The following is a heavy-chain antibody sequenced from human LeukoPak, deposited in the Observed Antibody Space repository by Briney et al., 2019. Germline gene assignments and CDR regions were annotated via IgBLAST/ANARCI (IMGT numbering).Heavy chain of an antibody. D-gene: IGHD2-15*01. CDR2: IYYTGST. V-gene: IGHV4-39*01. J-gene: IGHJ4*02. CDR1: GDSVTSSSYH. CDR3: ARLRGGSPGDY. Sequence: SETLSLTCTVSGDSVTSSSYHWGWIRQPPGEGLEWIGSIYYTGSTYYDPSLKSRVTISVYTSKNQFSLRVSSVTAADSAVYYCARLRGGSPGDYWGQGTLVTVSS.